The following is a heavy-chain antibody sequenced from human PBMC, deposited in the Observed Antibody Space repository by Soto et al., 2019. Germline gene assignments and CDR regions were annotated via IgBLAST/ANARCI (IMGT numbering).Heavy chain of an antibody. CDR2: IIPIFGTA. V-gene: IGHV1-69*01. CDR3: ARERYCSSTSCYGYYFDY. J-gene: IGHJ4*02. D-gene: IGHD2-2*01. Sequence: QVQLVQSGAEVKKPGYSVKVSCKTSGGTFSRYAISWVRLAPGQGLEWMGGIIPIFGTANYAQKFQGRVTITADESTSTAYMELSSLRSEDTAVYYCARERYCSSTSCYGYYFDYWGQGTLVTVSS. CDR1: GGTFSRYA.